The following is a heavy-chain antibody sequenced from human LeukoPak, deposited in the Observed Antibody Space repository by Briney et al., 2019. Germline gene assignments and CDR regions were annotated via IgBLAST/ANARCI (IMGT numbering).Heavy chain of an antibody. CDR2: IKQDGSEK. J-gene: IGHJ3*02. V-gene: IGHV3-7*03. CDR1: GFTFSSYW. Sequence: GGSLRLSCAASGFTFSSYWMSWVRQAPGKGLEWVANIKQDGSEKYYVASVKGRFTISRDNAKNSLYLQMNSLRAEDTAVYYCARGDDGSGSFYNGLDTFDIWGLGTMVTVSS. D-gene: IGHD3-10*01. CDR3: ARGDDGSGSFYNGLDTFDI.